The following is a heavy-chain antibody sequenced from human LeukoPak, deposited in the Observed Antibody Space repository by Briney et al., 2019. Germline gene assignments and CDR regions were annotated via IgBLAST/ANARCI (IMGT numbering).Heavy chain of an antibody. CDR1: GFTFFTYG. CDR3: ARGWHASSWLSEF. Sequence: PGGSLRLSCAASGFTFFTYGMHWVRQAPGKGLEWVAFIRYDGSNKYYADSVEGRFTVSRDNSKNTVYLQMNSLRAEDTAVYYCARGWHASSWLSEFWGQGTLVTVSS. CDR2: IRYDGSNK. D-gene: IGHD6-13*01. V-gene: IGHV3-30*02. J-gene: IGHJ4*02.